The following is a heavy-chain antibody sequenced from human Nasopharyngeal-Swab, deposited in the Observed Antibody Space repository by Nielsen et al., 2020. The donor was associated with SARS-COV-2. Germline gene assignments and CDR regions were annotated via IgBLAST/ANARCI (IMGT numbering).Heavy chain of an antibody. D-gene: IGHD6-13*01. Sequence: ASVKVSCKASGYTFTSHAMHWVRQAPGQRLEWLGWINAANGDTKYSQKIQGRVTITRDTSASTAYMELSSLRSEDTAVYYCATGPAAGKGGWFDPWGQGTLVTVSS. CDR2: INAANGDT. V-gene: IGHV1-3*01. CDR1: GYTFTSHA. CDR3: ATGPAAGKGGWFDP. J-gene: IGHJ5*02.